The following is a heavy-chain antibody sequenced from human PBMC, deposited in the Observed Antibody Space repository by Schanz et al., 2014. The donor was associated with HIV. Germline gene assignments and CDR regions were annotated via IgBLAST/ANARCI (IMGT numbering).Heavy chain of an antibody. J-gene: IGHJ5*02. V-gene: IGHV1-69*01. D-gene: IGHD3-22*01. CDR2: IVPIFGTT. CDR1: GGTLSNYA. CDR3: ARQSPMAEFDSSGHYERPNWFDP. Sequence: QVPLVQSGAEVKKTGSPVKVSCKAFGGTLSNYAISWVRQAPGQGLEWMGGIVPIFGTTNYAQWFPGRVSITALVSPPTSYMELSGLTSQDTAVYYCARQSPMAEFDSSGHYERPNWFDPWGRGTVVTVSS.